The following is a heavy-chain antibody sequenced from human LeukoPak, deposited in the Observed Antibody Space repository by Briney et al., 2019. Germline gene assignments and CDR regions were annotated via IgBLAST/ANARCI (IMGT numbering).Heavy chain of an antibody. D-gene: IGHD1-26*01. V-gene: IGHV3-30*04. CDR3: ARSRSGSYLLGY. J-gene: IGHJ4*02. Sequence: GGSLRLSCAASGFTFSSYAMHWVRQAPGKGLEWVAVISYDGSNKYYADSVKGRFTISRDNSKTTLYLQMNSLRAGDTAVYYCARSRSGSYLLGYWGQGTLVTVSS. CDR2: ISYDGSNK. CDR1: GFTFSSYA.